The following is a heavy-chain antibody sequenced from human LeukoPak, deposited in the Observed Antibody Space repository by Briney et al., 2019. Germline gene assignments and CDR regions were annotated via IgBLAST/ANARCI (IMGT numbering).Heavy chain of an antibody. CDR1: GFTFSGSA. CDR3: TRLGTTDSSGYYLFDY. J-gene: IGHJ4*02. CDR2: VRSEGSTYAT. V-gene: IGHV3-73*01. D-gene: IGHD3-22*01. Sequence: GGSLRLSCTASGFTFSGSAMHWVRQASGKGLEWVGRVRSEGSTYATAYAASVKDRFTISRDDSKNTAYLQMNSLKTEDTAVYYCTRLGTTDSSGYYLFDYWGQGTLVTVSS.